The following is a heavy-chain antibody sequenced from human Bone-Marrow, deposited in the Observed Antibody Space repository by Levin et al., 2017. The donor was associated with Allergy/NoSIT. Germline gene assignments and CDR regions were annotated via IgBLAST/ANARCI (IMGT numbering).Heavy chain of an antibody. CDR3: TRTLGYCSGDSCYYYFDH. CDR1: GSSISSGYS. CDR2: ISQSGST. V-gene: IGHV4-38-2*01. Sequence: SETLSLTCGVSGSSISSGYSWGWIRQPPGTGLEWMGSISQSGSTHYNPSLKSRVTISLDTSKNQFSLGLSSVTAADTAVYFCTRTLGYCSGDSCYYYFDHWGQGALVTVSS. D-gene: IGHD2-15*01. J-gene: IGHJ4*02.